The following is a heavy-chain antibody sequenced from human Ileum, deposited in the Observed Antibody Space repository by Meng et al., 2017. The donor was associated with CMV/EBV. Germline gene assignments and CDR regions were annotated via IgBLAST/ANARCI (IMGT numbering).Heavy chain of an antibody. CDR3: ARDSNIRGVPTDY. D-gene: IGHD3-10*01. CDR1: GFTFSNYW. Sequence: GESLKISCAASGFTFSNYWMHWVRQAPGKGLVWVSRINGDGSNTYYADSVKGRFTISRDNAKDTLYLQMNSLRAEDTAIYFCARDSNIRGVPTDYWGQGTLVADSS. J-gene: IGHJ4*02. CDR2: INGDGSNT. V-gene: IGHV3-74*01.